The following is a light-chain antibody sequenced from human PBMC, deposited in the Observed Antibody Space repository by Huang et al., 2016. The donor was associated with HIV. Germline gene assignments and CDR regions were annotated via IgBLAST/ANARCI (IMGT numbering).Light chain of an antibody. J-gene: IGKJ2*01. CDR2: DAS. V-gene: IGKV1-5*01. Sequence: DIQMTQSPSTLSAPVGDRVTITCRASQSINSWLAWYQKKPGKAPNLLIYDASSLESGVPSRFSGSGSGTEFTLTISNLQLDNFATYYCQQYDSYPYTFGQGTKLEIK. CDR3: QQYDSYPYT. CDR1: QSINSW.